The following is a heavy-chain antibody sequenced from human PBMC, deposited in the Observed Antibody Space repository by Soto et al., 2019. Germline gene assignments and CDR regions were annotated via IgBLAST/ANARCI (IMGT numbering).Heavy chain of an antibody. Sequence: XESLKLSWKRSVYSFAGYWITWVLQKPGKGLEWMGRIDPSDSQTYYSPSFRGHVTISVTKSITTVFLQWSSLRASDTAMYYCARQIYDSDTGPNFQYYFDSWGQGTPVTV. CDR2: IDPSDSQT. J-gene: IGHJ4*02. CDR1: VYSFAGYW. V-gene: IGHV5-10-1*01. D-gene: IGHD3-22*01. CDR3: ARQIYDSDTGPNFQYYFDS.